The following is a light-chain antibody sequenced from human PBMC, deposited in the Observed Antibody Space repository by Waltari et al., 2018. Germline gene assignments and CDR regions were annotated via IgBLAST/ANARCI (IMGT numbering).Light chain of an antibody. Sequence: QSALTQSAPVSRSPGQSITISCPGTSSDFAVFNYVSWYQQHPGKAPQLMIYDVSKRPSGVSNRFSGSKSGNTASLTISGLQAEDEADYYCSSYTSTWVFGGGTKLTVL. J-gene: IGLJ3*02. CDR1: SSDFAVFNY. CDR2: DVS. V-gene: IGLV2-14*01. CDR3: SSYTSTWV.